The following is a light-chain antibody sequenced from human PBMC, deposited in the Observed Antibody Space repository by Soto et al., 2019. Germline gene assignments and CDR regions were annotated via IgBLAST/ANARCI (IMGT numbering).Light chain of an antibody. Sequence: EIVLTQSPATLSLSPGERATLSCRASQSINTYLAWYQHKPGQAPRLLIYDASTRATGIPARFSGSGSGTDFSRTISSLEPEDFVVYYCQQYNDCPPKCTFGQGTKLDIK. V-gene: IGKV3-11*01. CDR2: DAS. CDR1: QSINTY. CDR3: QQYNDCPPKCT. J-gene: IGKJ1*01.